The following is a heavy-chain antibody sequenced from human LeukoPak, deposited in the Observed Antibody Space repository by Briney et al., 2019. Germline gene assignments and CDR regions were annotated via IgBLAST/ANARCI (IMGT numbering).Heavy chain of an antibody. J-gene: IGHJ4*02. V-gene: IGHV4-34*01. Sequence: SETLSLTCAVYGGSSSGYYWSWIRQPPGKGLEWIGEINHSGSTNYNPSLKSRVTISVDTSKNQFSLKLSSVTAADTAVYYCARAGYDYVWGSYRQFDYWGQGTLVTVSS. CDR3: ARAGYDYVWGSYRQFDY. CDR1: GGSSSGYY. D-gene: IGHD3-16*02. CDR2: INHSGST.